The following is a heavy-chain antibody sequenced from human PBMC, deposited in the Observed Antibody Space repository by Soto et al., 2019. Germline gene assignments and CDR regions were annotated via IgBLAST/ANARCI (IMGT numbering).Heavy chain of an antibody. V-gene: IGHV4-38-2*02. D-gene: IGHD3-9*01. CDR3: ARDLKE. CDR1: GYSISSGYY. CDR2: IYHSGST. J-gene: IGHJ4*02. Sequence: SETLSLTCAVSGYSISSGYYWGWIRQPPGKGLEWIGSIYHSGSTYYNPSLKSRVTISVDTSKNQFSLKLSSVTAAETAVYYCARDLKEGGQGTLVTVSS.